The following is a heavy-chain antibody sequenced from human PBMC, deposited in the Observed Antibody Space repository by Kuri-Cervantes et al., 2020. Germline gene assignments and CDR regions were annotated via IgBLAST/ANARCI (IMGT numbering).Heavy chain of an antibody. D-gene: IGHD3-10*01. CDR3: AGDKFGQDY. CDR2: ISAYNGNT. J-gene: IGHJ4*02. CDR1: GYTFASYG. V-gene: IGHV1-18*01. Sequence: ASVKVSCKASGYTFASYGISWVRPAPGQGLEWMGWISAYNGNTNYAQKLQGRVTVTTDTSTSTAYMELRSLRSDDTAVYYGAGDKFGQDYWGQGTLVTVSS.